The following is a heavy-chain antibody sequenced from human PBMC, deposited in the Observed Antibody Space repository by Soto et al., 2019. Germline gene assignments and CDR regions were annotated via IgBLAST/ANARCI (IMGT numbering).Heavy chain of an antibody. Sequence: SETRSLTCTVSGGSISSSSYYWGWIRQPPGKGLEWIGSIYYSGSTYYNPSLKSRVTISVDTSKNQFSLKLSSVTAADTAVYYCARTPTYYYGSGSYTFDYWGQGTLVTVSS. CDR2: IYYSGST. J-gene: IGHJ4*02. CDR1: GGSISSSSYY. V-gene: IGHV4-39*01. D-gene: IGHD3-10*01. CDR3: ARTPTYYYGSGSYTFDY.